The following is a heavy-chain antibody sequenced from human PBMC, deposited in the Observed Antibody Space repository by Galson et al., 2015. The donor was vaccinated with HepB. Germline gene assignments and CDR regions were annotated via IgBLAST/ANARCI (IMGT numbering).Heavy chain of an antibody. CDR3: AATYYDILTGYYRGWFDP. D-gene: IGHD3-9*01. V-gene: IGHV4-39*01. Sequence: LSLTCTVSGGSISSSSYYWGWIRQPPGKGLEWIGSIYYSGSTYYNPSLKSRVTISVDTSKNQFSLKLSSVTAADTAVYYCAATYYDILTGYYRGWFDPWGQGTLVTVSS. CDR1: GGSISSSSYY. J-gene: IGHJ5*02. CDR2: IYYSGST.